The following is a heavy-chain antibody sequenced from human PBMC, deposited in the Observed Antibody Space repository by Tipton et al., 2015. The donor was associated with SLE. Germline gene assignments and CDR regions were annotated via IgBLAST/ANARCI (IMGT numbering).Heavy chain of an antibody. J-gene: IGHJ3*02. CDR3: ARSMVLSSVRNAFDI. CDR1: GFTFSSYG. CDR2: IRYDGSNK. Sequence: GSLRLSCAASGFTFSSYGMHWVRQAPGKGLEWVAFIRYDGSNKYYADSVKGRFTISRDNSKNTLYLQMGSLRAEDMAVYYCARSMVLSSVRNAFDIWGQGTMVTVSS. D-gene: IGHD3-10*01. V-gene: IGHV3-30*02.